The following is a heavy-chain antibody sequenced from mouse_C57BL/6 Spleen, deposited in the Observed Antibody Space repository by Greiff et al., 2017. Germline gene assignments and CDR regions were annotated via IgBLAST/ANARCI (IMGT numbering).Heavy chain of an antibody. CDR3: ARALITTEYSRGAMDY. D-gene: IGHD1-1*01. CDR2: INPSSGYT. Sequence: LVESGAELAKPGASVKLSCKASGYTFTSYWMHWVKQRPGQGLEWIGYINPSSGYTTYNQKFKDKATLTADKSSSTAYMQLSSLTYEDSAVYYCARALITTEYSRGAMDYRGQGASVTVSS. CDR1: GYTFTSYW. J-gene: IGHJ4*01. V-gene: IGHV1-7*01.